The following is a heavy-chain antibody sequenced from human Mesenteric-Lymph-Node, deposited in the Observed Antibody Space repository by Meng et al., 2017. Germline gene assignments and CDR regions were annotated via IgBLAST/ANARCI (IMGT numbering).Heavy chain of an antibody. Sequence: GESLKISCGAAGFSLSSYWMSWVRQAPGKGLEWVANINQDGSEKYYVDSVKGRFTISRDNAENSLYLQMNSLRAEDTAVYYCASQTNTGHWGQGALVTVSS. CDR3: ASQTNTGH. V-gene: IGHV3-7*01. D-gene: IGHD4-17*01. CDR2: INQDGSEK. CDR1: GFSLSSYW. J-gene: IGHJ4*02.